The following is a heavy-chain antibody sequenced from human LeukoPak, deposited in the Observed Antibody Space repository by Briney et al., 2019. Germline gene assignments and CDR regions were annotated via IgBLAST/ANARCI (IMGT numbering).Heavy chain of an antibody. Sequence: PGESLNISCKGSGYSFTSHWIGWVRQMPGKGLEWMGIIYSGDSETRYSPSFQGQVTISADKSISTAYLQWSSLKASDTAMYYCARRYYYDSSGYYLAHDAFDIWGQGAMVTVSS. CDR1: GYSFTSHW. CDR2: IYSGDSET. V-gene: IGHV5-51*01. CDR3: ARRYYYDSSGYYLAHDAFDI. D-gene: IGHD3-22*01. J-gene: IGHJ3*02.